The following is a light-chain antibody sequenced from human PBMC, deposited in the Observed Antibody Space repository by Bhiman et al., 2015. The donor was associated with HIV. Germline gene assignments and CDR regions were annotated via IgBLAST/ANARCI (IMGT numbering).Light chain of an antibody. V-gene: IGLV1-51*01. Sequence: QSVLTQPPSVSAAPGQKVTITCSGSSSNIGNHYVSWYQQLPGTAPKLLIYDNNKRPSGISDRLSGSKSGTSATLGITGLQTGDEADYYCQSYDSLSGSYVFGTGTEVTVL. CDR3: QSYDSLSGSYV. CDR2: DNN. J-gene: IGLJ1*01. CDR1: SSNIGNHY.